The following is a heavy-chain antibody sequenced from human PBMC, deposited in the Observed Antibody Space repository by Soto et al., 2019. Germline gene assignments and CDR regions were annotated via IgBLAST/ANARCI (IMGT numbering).Heavy chain of an antibody. CDR3: ARRMREAGNYYGMDV. V-gene: IGHV5-51*01. CDR2: IYPGDSDS. J-gene: IGHJ6*02. Sequence: PGESLKISCKGSGYTFANYWIGWVRQMPGKGLEWMGIIYPGDSDSRYSPSFQGQVRISADKSISTAYLQWSSLKASDTAMYYCARRMREAGNYYGMDVWGQGTTVTVSS. D-gene: IGHD6-13*01. CDR1: GYTFANYW.